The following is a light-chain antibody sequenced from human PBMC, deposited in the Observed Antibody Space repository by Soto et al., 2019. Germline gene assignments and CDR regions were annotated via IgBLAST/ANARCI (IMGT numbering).Light chain of an antibody. CDR2: TAS. CDR3: QQSFSAPRT. Sequence: DIQMTQSPSSLSASVGDRVTITCRASQRIMTYLNWYQQHPGEAPKLLINTASTLHSGVPSRFSGSGSGTDFTLTINNLQHEDFATYYCQQSFSAPRTFGQGTKVEIK. CDR1: QRIMTY. J-gene: IGKJ1*01. V-gene: IGKV1-39*01.